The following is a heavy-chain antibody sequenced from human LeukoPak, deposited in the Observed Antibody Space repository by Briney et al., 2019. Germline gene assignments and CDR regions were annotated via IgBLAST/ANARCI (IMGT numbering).Heavy chain of an antibody. CDR1: GFTFSSYG. D-gene: IGHD6-19*01. V-gene: IGHV3-23*01. CDR3: ARESLRWGQWLVRYWYFDL. CDR2: ISGSGGST. J-gene: IGHJ2*01. Sequence: GGSLRLSCAASGFTFSSYGMSWVRQAPGKGLEWVSGISGSGGSTYNADSVKGRFTISRDNSKNTLYLQMNSLRAEDTAVYYCARESLRWGQWLVRYWYFDLWGRGTLVTVSS.